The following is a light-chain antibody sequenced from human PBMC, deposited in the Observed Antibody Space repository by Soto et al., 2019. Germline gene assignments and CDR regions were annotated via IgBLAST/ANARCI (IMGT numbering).Light chain of an antibody. Sequence: QSVLTQPPSASGSPGQSVTISCTGARSDFGGYNYVSWYQQHPGKAPKLMIFEVNKRPSGVPDRFSGSKFGNTASLTVSGLQAEDEADYYCSSYAGSNNVVFGGGTKLTVL. CDR1: RSDFGGYNY. J-gene: IGLJ2*01. V-gene: IGLV2-8*01. CDR3: SSYAGSNNVV. CDR2: EVN.